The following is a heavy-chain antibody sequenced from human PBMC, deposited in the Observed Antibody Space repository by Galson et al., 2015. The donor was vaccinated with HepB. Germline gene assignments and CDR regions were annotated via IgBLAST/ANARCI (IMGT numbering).Heavy chain of an antibody. D-gene: IGHD1-26*01. Sequence: SVKVSCKASGYTFTSYGISWVRQAPGQGLEWMGWISAYNGNTNYAQKLQGRVTMTTDTSTSTAYMELRSLRSEDTAVYYCARVSGAWIVGATFYYFDYWGQGTLVTVSS. V-gene: IGHV1-18*04. CDR2: ISAYNGNT. J-gene: IGHJ4*02. CDR1: GYTFTSYG. CDR3: ARVSGAWIVGATFYYFDY.